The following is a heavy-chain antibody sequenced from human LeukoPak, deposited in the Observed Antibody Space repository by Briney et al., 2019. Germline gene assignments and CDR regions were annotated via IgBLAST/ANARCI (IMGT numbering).Heavy chain of an antibody. CDR2: FDPEDGET. J-gene: IGHJ3*02. Sequence: ASVKVSCKVSGYTLTELSMHWVRQAPGKGLEWMGGFDPEDGETIYAQKFQGRVTMTEDTSTDTAYMELSSLRSEDTAVYYCATDPGFGESGAFDIWGQGTMVTVSS. CDR1: GYTLTELS. CDR3: ATDPGFGESGAFDI. D-gene: IGHD3-10*01. V-gene: IGHV1-24*01.